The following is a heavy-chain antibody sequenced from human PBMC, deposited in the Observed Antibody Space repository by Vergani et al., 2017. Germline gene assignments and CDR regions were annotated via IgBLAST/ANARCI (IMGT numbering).Heavy chain of an antibody. CDR2: ISSSGSTI. D-gene: IGHD4-23*01. V-gene: IGHV3-48*03. CDR3: ARVGEPLRWSYYYYGMDV. Sequence: VQLVESGGGVVQPGRSLRLSCAASGFTFSSYEMNWVRQAPGKGLEWVSYISSSGSTIYYADSVKGRFTISRDNAKNSLYLQMNSLRAEDTAVYYCARVGEPLRWSYYYYGMDVWGQGSTVTVSS. J-gene: IGHJ6*02. CDR1: GFTFSSYE.